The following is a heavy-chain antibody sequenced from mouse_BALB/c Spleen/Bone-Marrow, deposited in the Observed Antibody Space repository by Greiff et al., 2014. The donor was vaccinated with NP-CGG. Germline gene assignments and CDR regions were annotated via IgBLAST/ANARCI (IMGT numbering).Heavy chain of an antibody. CDR1: GYTFTGYW. CDR3: TKITAATGYFDV. J-gene: IGHJ1*01. V-gene: IGHV1-5*01. CDR2: IYPGNSDT. Sequence: EVQVVESGTVLARPGASVKMSCKASGYTFTGYWMHWVKQRPGQGLEWIGAIYPGNSDTSYNQKFKGKAKLTAVTSTSTAYMELSSLTNEDSAVYYCTKITAATGYFDVWGAGTTVTVSS. D-gene: IGHD1-2*01.